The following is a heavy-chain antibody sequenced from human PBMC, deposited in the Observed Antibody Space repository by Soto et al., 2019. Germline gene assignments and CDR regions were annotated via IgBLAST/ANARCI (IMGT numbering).Heavy chain of an antibody. CDR3: ARGQEVGAHFFDS. D-gene: IGHD2-15*01. V-gene: IGHV3-13*01. CDR2: IGTAGDT. Sequence: LRLSCEASGFTFSGFDMHWVRQPTGKGLEWVSTIGTAGDTYYAVSVKGRFTISRDNAKNSLSLQMNSLRAGDTAVYFCARGQEVGAHFFDSWGQGTQVTVS. J-gene: IGHJ4*02. CDR1: GFTFSGFD.